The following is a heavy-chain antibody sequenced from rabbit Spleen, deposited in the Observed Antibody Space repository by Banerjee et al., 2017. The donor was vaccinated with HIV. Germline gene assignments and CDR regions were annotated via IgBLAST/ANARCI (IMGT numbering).Heavy chain of an antibody. J-gene: IGHJ4*01. CDR2: IDTYTAKG. V-gene: IGHV1S40*01. Sequence: QSLEESGGDLVKPGASLTLTCIASGVSFSGNSYMCWVRQAPGKGLEWIVCIDTYTAKGVYATWAKGRFTISRTSSTTVTLQMTSLTAADTATYFCARDLVAVIGWNFNLWGPGTLVTVS. CDR1: GVSFSGNSY. D-gene: IGHD1-1*01. CDR3: ARDLVAVIGWNFNL.